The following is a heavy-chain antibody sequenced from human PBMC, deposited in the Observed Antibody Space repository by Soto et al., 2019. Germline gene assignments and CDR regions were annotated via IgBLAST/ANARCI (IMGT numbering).Heavy chain of an antibody. D-gene: IGHD4-17*01. Sequence: GGSLRLSCAASGFSFSSYWMSWVRQAPGQGLEWVSGISASGGSTYYADSVKGRFTISRDNSKNTLYLQVNSLRAEDTAVYYCAKATVTALGYFDYWGQGTQVTVSS. CDR1: GFSFSSYW. J-gene: IGHJ4*02. V-gene: IGHV3-23*01. CDR3: AKATVTALGYFDY. CDR2: ISASGGST.